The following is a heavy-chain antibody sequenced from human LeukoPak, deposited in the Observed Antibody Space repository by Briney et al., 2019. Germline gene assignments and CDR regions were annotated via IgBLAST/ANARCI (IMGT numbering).Heavy chain of an antibody. CDR3: ARGGYSYDPFDY. Sequence: PSETLSLTCAVYGGPFSGYYWSWIRQPPGKGLEWIGEINHSGSTNYNPSLKSRVTISVDTSKNQFSLKLSSVTAADTAVYYCARGGYSYDPFDYWGQGTLVTVSS. CDR2: INHSGST. D-gene: IGHD5-18*01. J-gene: IGHJ4*02. V-gene: IGHV4-34*01. CDR1: GGPFSGYY.